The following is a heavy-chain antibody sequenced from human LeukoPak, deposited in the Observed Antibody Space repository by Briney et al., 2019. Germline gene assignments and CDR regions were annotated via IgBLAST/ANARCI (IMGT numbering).Heavy chain of an antibody. J-gene: IGHJ4*02. CDR3: ARAKKYYFDY. CDR1: GGSISSGSYY. V-gene: IGHV4-61*02. Sequence: PSETLSLTCTVSGGSISSGSYYWSWIRQPAGKGLEWIGRIYTSGSTNYNPSLKSRVTISVDTSKNQFSLKLSSVTAADTAVYYCARAKKYYFDYWGQGTLVTVSS. CDR2: IYTSGST.